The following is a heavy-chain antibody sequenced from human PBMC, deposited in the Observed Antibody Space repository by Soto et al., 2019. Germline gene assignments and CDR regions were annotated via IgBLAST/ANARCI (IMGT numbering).Heavy chain of an antibody. CDR1: GFTVSSHY. V-gene: IGHV3-53*01. J-gene: IGHJ6*02. Sequence: EVQLVESGGGLIQPGGSLRLSCAASGFTVSSHYMSWVRQAPGKGREWVSVIYSGGSTYYADSVKGRFTISRDNSKNTVHLQMNSLRAEDTAVYYCAREWELPNYYGMDVWGQGTTVTVSS. D-gene: IGHD1-26*01. CDR3: AREWELPNYYGMDV. CDR2: IYSGGST.